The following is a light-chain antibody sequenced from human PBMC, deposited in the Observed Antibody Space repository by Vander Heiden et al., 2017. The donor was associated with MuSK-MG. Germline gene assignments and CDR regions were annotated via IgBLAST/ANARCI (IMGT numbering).Light chain of an antibody. Sequence: DIQLTQSPSFLSASVGDRVTITCRASQGISSYLAWYQQKPGKAPNLLIYAASTLQSGVPARFSGSGSGTEFTLTISYLQPQDSATYYCQQLNSYPHTFGQGTTLEIK. CDR3: QQLNSYPHT. V-gene: IGKV1-9*01. CDR2: AAS. CDR1: QGISSY. J-gene: IGKJ2*01.